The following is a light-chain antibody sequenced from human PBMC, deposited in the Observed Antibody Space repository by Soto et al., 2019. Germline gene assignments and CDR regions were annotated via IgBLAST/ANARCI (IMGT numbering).Light chain of an antibody. CDR2: EAT. CDR3: QQSYSTPIT. J-gene: IGKJ5*01. Sequence: DIQMTQSPSSVSASVGHTFTITCRASQGLKFLAWYQQKPGKDPRLLIYEATNLQSGVPQRFSGSGSGTDFTLTISSLQTEDFVTYYCQQSYSTPITFGPGTRL. CDR1: QGLKF. V-gene: IGKV1-12*01.